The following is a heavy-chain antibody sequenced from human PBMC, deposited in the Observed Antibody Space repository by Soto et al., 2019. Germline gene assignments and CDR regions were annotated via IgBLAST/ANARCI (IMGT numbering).Heavy chain of an antibody. CDR1: GFTFSRYA. CDR2: ISGSATRT. Sequence: EVHLLESGGGLVQPGGSLRLSCAASGFTFSRYALNWVRQAPGKGLEWVAEISGSATRTYYAPSVKGRFIISSDSSKNTFYLRVNSLRAEDTAMYYCARSLSALFSLGDFNYWGQGALVTVSS. CDR3: ARSLSALFSLGDFNY. J-gene: IGHJ4*02. D-gene: IGHD2-21*01. V-gene: IGHV3-23*01.